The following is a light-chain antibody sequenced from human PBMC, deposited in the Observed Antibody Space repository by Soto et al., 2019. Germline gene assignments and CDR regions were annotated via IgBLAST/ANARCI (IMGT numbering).Light chain of an antibody. J-gene: IGLJ1*01. V-gene: IGLV2-11*01. CDR1: STDVGGYIY. CDR2: DVT. CDR3: CSYAGSYTFYV. Sequence: QSALTQPASVSGSLGQSITLSCTGTSTDVGGYIYVSWYRQHPGKAPRLMIYDVTKRPSGVPDRFSGSKSGDTASLTISGLQAEDEADYYCCSYAGSYTFYVFGTGTKLTVL.